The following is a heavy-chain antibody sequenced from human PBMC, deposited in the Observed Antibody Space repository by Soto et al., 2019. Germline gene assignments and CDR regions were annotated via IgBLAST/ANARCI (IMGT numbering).Heavy chain of an antibody. CDR3: ARELGYCSSTSCYPFDY. CDR2: ISAYNGNT. CDR1: GYTFTSYG. J-gene: IGHJ4*02. V-gene: IGHV1-18*04. D-gene: IGHD2-2*01. Sequence: GASVKVSCKASGYTFTSYGISWVRQAPGQGLEWMGWISAYNGNTNYAQKLQGRVTMTTDTSTSTAYMELRSLRSDDTAVYYCARELGYCSSTSCYPFDYWRQGTLVTVSS.